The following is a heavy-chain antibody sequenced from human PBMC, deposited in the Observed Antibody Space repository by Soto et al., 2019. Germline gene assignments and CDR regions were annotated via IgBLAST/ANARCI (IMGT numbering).Heavy chain of an antibody. J-gene: IGHJ6*02. D-gene: IGHD2-2*01. V-gene: IGHV4-59*01. CDR3: ARGSTSWRYSDPGGMHV. Sequence: PSETLALTCTVPGGAISIFYWSWIRPPSGNGLQWTGSIYYRGRRNDNPALKSRVTISVDTSKNQFSLKLSSVTAADTAVYYCARGSTSWRYSDPGGMHVRGQGTTVTVSS. CDR1: GGAISIFY. CDR2: IYYRGRR.